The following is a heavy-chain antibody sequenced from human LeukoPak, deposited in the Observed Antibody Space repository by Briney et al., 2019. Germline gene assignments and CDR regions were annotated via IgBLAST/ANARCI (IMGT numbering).Heavy chain of an antibody. Sequence: QTGGSLRLSCAATGFSFKDYGMHWDRQPPGKGLEWVSAINWNGGGTDYADSVKGRFTISRDNAKNSLYLQLSSLRPEDTALYYCAKHLTAINTYIFFGLDVWGQGTSVTVSS. CDR1: GFSFKDYG. CDR2: INWNGGGT. J-gene: IGHJ6*02. V-gene: IGHV3-9*01. CDR3: AKHLTAINTYIFFGLDV. D-gene: IGHD2-21*02.